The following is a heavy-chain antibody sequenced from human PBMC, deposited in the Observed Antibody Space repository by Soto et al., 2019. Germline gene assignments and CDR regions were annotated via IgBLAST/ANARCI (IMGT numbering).Heavy chain of an antibody. Sequence: QVQLVESGGGVVQPGRSLRLSCAASGFSFSSYGMHWVRQAPGKGLKWVAVISYDGSNKYYADSVKGRFTISRDDSKLTLYLQMNSLRAEDTAVYYCAKDVGFSNGWYLDYWGQGTLVTVSS. J-gene: IGHJ4*02. CDR1: GFSFSSYG. CDR2: ISYDGSNK. CDR3: AKDVGFSNGWYLDY. D-gene: IGHD6-25*01. V-gene: IGHV3-30*18.